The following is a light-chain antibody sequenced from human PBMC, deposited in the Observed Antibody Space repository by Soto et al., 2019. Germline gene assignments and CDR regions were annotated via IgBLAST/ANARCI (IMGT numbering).Light chain of an antibody. CDR3: HQTYSDIA. Sequence: DVRMTQSPSSLSASLGVTISITCRASRTINTYLNWSQKKPWEPPRLLIYGASTLHDGVPSRFSGSRSGADFTLTISGLQPEDFASYHCHQTYSDIAFGGGSKV. J-gene: IGKJ4*01. CDR2: GAS. CDR1: RTINTY. V-gene: IGKV1-39*01.